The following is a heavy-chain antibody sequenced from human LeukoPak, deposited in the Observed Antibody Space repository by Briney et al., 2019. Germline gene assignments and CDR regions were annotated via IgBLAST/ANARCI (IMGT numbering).Heavy chain of an antibody. D-gene: IGHD6-19*01. V-gene: IGHV3-9*03. CDR3: AKPAQGLPGAFDI. Sequence: GGSLRLSCVASGFKFDDYAMHWVRQVPGKGLEWVSGISWGSGNIGYTDSVKGRFTISRDNAKNSIFLEMNSLRPEDMALYYCAKPAQGLPGAFDIWGQGTMVTVSS. J-gene: IGHJ3*02. CDR1: GFKFDDYA. CDR2: ISWGSGNI.